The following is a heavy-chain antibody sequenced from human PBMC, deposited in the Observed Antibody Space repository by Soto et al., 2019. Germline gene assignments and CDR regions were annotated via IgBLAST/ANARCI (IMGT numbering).Heavy chain of an antibody. CDR3: ARGGSLYYYYGIDV. J-gene: IGHJ6*02. D-gene: IGHD3-16*01. V-gene: IGHV3-53*01. Sequence: PGESLRLSCAASGFIIINNYMTWVRQAPGKGLEWVSLIDSGGDTYYADSVKGRFTLSRDISKNILYLQMNSLRAEDTAVYNCARGGSLYYYYGIDVWGQGTTVTVSS. CDR1: GFIIINNY. CDR2: IDSGGDT.